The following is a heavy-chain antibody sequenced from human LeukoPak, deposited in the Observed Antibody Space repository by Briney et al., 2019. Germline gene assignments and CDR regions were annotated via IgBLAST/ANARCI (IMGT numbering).Heavy chain of an antibody. CDR3: ARGSRNFDY. CDR1: GGSISSGGYS. V-gene: IGHV4-30-2*01. J-gene: IGHJ4*02. CDR2: IYHSGST. Sequence: SETLSLTCAVSGGSISSGGYSWSWIRQPPGKGLEWIGYIYHSGSTYYNPSLKSRVTISVDRSKNQFSLKLSSVTAADTAVYYCARGSRNFDYWGQGTLVTVSS.